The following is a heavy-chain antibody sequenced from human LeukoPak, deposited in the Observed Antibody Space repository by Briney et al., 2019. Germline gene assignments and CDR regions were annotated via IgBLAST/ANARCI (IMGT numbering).Heavy chain of an antibody. V-gene: IGHV4-59*02. CDR2: IYYSGNT. CDR3: ARVGDGTFDI. J-gene: IGHJ3*02. D-gene: IGHD3-16*01. Sequence: SETLSLTCTVSGGSVSSYYWSWIRQPPGKGLEWIWYIYYSGNTNYNPSLKSRITMSINTSKNDFSLRLSSVSAADTAVYYCARVGDGTFDIWGRGTMVIVSS. CDR1: GGSVSSYY.